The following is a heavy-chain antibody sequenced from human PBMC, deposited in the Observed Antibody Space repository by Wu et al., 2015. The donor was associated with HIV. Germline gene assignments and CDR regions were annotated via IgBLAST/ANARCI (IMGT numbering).Heavy chain of an antibody. CDR2: IIPIFGTA. J-gene: IGHJ5*02. CDR1: GGTFSSYA. Sequence: QVQLVQSGAEVKKPGSSVKVSCKASGGTFSSYAISWVRQAPGQGLEWMGRIIPIFGTANYAQKFQGRVTITADESTSTAYMELSSLRSEDTAVYYCARDSTEGSKIAVAGKGWWFDPWGQGTLVTVSS. CDR3: ARDSTEGSKIAVAGKGWWFDP. D-gene: IGHD6-19*01. V-gene: IGHV1-69*13.